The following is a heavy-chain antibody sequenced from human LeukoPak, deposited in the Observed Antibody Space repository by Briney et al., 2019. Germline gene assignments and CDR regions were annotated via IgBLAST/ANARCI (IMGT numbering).Heavy chain of an antibody. D-gene: IGHD6-13*01. CDR1: GGSLSSYY. J-gene: IGHJ4*02. CDR2: IYYSGST. Sequence: SETLSLTCTGSGGSLSSYYWSWIRQPPGKGLEGVGYIYYSGSTNYNPSLKSRVTISVDTSKNQFSLKLSSVTAADTAVYYFAKVSGAAAGSPYFDYWGQGTLVTVSS. CDR3: AKVSGAAAGSPYFDY. V-gene: IGHV4-59*08.